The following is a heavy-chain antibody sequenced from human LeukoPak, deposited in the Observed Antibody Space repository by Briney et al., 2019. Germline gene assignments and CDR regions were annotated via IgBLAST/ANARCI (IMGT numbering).Heavy chain of an antibody. V-gene: IGHV1-8*01. CDR1: GYTSTTYD. CDR3: ARGRGSGHKENWFDP. CDR2: MNPNSGNT. J-gene: IGHJ5*02. Sequence: GASVKVSCKASGYTSTTYDINWVRQATGQGLEWMGWMNPNSGNTGYAQKFQGRVTMTRNTSISTAYMELSSLRSEDTAAYYCARGRGSGHKENWFDPWGQGTLVTVSS. D-gene: IGHD6-19*01.